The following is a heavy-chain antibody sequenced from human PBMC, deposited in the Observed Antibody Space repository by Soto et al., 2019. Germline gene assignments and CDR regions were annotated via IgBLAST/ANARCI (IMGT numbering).Heavy chain of an antibody. V-gene: IGHV3-7*01. CDR3: ARRGLSREFDY. CDR1: GFTFSSYW. J-gene: IGHJ4*02. D-gene: IGHD3-16*01. CDR2: IKQDGSEK. Sequence: EVQLVESGGGLVQPGGSLRLSCAASGFTFSSYWMNWVRQAPGKGLEWVANIKQDGSEKYYVDSVEGRFTISRDNAKKSLYLQMNSLRAEDTAVYYCARRGLSREFDYWGKGPLVTVSS.